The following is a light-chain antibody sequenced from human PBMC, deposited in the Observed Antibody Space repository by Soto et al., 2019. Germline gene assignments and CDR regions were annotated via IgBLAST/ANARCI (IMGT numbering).Light chain of an antibody. CDR3: AAWDDRLNGPV. V-gene: IGLV1-44*01. CDR1: SSNIGSNT. CDR2: SNN. Sequence: QSVLTQPPSASGTPGQRVTISCSGSSSNIGSNTVNWYQQLPGTAPKLLIYSNNQRPSGVPDRFSGSKSGTSASLAISGLQSEDEGDYYCAAWDDRLNGPVFGTGTQLTVL. J-gene: IGLJ1*01.